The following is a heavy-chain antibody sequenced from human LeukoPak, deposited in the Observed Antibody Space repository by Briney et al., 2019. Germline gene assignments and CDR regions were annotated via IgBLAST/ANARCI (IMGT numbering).Heavy chain of an antibody. D-gene: IGHD3-22*01. V-gene: IGHV3-23*01. J-gene: IGHJ4*02. CDR2: ISGSGGST. CDR3: AKDRYYYDSSGYPDY. CDR1: GFTFSSYA. Sequence: TGGSLRLSCAASGFTFSSYAMGWVRQAPGKGLEWVSAISGSGGSTYYADSVKGRFTISRDNSKNTLYLQMNSLRAEDTAVYYCAKDRYYYDSSGYPDYWGQGTLVTVSS.